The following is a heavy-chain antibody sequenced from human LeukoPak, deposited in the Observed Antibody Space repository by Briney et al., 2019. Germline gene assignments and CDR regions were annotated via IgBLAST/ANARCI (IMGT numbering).Heavy chain of an antibody. J-gene: IGHJ6*02. CDR1: GGSISGYY. CDR3: AREWFGELLGYYYYYGMDV. Sequence: SETLSLTCTVSGGSISGYYWNWIRQPPGKGLEWLGYIYPSGNSDYNPSLKSRVSMSVDTSKKQISLKLSSVTAADTAVYYCAREWFGELLGYYYYYGMDVWGQGTTVTVSS. CDR2: IYPSGNS. D-gene: IGHD3-10*01. V-gene: IGHV4-59*12.